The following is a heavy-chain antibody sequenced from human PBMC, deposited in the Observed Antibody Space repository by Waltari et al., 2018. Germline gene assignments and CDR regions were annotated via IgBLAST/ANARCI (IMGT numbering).Heavy chain of an antibody. CDR2: INLGGDT. D-gene: IGHD3-10*01. V-gene: IGHV3-66*02. CDR1: GFNVNNYY. J-gene: IGHJ5*01. Sequence: EVHLVESGGGLVQPGGSMRLSWSFSGFNVNNYYMHWVLQAPGKGLEWVSVINLGGDTYYGDSVKGRFTISRDNSKNTLDLQVNSLRSDDTAVYFCARGRGFIIDTWGHGTLVTVSS. CDR3: ARGRGFIIDT.